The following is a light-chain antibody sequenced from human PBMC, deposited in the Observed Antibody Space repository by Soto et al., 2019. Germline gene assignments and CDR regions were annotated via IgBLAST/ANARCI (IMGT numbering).Light chain of an antibody. CDR1: SGPVSTSYY. CDR3: VLYMGSGLLV. Sequence: QAVVTQEPSCAGSPRGTVTLTCGLSSGPVSTSYYPSWYQQTPRQAPRTLIYNTNTRSSGVTGRFSGSILGNKAALTIAGAKADDESDNYCVLYMGSGLLVFGGGSQLTVL. V-gene: IGLV8-61*01. CDR2: NTN. J-gene: IGLJ3*02.